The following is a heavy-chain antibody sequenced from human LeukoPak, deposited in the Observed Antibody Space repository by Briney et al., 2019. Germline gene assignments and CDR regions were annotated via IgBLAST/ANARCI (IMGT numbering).Heavy chain of an antibody. CDR2: VSGTGGRT. J-gene: IGHJ4*02. Sequence: GGSLRLSCAASGFTFSTYAMSWVRQAPGKGLEWVSVVSGTGGRTYYAGSVKGRFTISRENAKNSLYLQMNSLRAEDTAVYYCARVGSGWYAIDYWGQGTLVTVSS. CDR1: GFTFSTYA. D-gene: IGHD6-19*01. V-gene: IGHV3-23*01. CDR3: ARVGSGWYAIDY.